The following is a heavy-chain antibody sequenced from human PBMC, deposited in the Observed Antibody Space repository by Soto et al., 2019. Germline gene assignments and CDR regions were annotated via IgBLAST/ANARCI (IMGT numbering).Heavy chain of an antibody. V-gene: IGHV4-39*01. CDR3: ARPHDYGDYLDY. CDR2: IYYSGST. J-gene: IGHJ4*02. Sequence: SETLSLTCTVSGGSISSSSYYWGWIRQPPGKGLEWIGSIYYSGSTYYNPSLKSRVTISVDTSKNQFSLKLSSVTAADTAVYYCARPHDYGDYLDYWGQGTLVTVSS. D-gene: IGHD4-17*01. CDR1: GGSISSSSYY.